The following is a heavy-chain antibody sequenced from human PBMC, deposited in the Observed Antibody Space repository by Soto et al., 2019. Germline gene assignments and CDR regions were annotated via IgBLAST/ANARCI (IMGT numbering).Heavy chain of an antibody. D-gene: IGHD6-19*01. J-gene: IGHJ5*02. CDR3: AKSGSSGWYGWFDP. CDR2: IYWNDDK. CDR1: GFSLRTSGVG. Sequence: AGPTLVNPTQTLTLTCIFSGFSLRTSGVGVGWIRQPPGKALEWLGFIYWNDDKRYSPSLKSRLTITKDTSKNQVVLTMTNMDPVDTATYYCAKSGSSGWYGWFDPWGQGTLVTVSS. V-gene: IGHV2-5*01.